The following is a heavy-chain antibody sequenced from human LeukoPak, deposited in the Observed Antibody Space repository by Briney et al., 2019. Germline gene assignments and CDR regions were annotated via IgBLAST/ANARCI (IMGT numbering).Heavy chain of an antibody. Sequence: PSETLSLTCTVSGGSISSYYWSWIRQPPGKGLEWIGYIYYSGSTNYNPSLKSRVTISVDTSKNQFSLKLSSVTAADTAVYYCARGPRGISPSFDYWGQGTLVTVSS. CDR2: IYYSGST. CDR3: ARGPRGISPSFDY. J-gene: IGHJ4*02. V-gene: IGHV4-59*01. CDR1: GGSISSYY.